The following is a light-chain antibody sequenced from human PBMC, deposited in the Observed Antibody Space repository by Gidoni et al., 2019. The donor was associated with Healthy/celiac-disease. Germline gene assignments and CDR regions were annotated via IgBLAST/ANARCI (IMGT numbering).Light chain of an antibody. Sequence: SYELTQPPSVSVSQGQTDSITCSGDNLGDKYACWYQQKPGQSPVLVSYQDSKRPSGIPERFSGSNSGNTATLTISGTQAMDEADYYCQAWDSSIVVFGGGTKLTVL. CDR3: QAWDSSIVV. V-gene: IGLV3-1*01. J-gene: IGLJ2*01. CDR2: QDS. CDR1: NLGDKY.